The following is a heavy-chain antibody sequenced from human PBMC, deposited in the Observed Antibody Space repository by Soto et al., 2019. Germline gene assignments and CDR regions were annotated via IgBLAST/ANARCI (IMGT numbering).Heavy chain of an antibody. CDR3: ATLLGSVTTFDS. J-gene: IGHJ5*01. V-gene: IGHV3-7*01. CDR2: IIQDGGVK. D-gene: IGHD1-1*01. Sequence: PGGSLRLSCATSGFTFSSRWMSWVRQAPGKGLEWVASIIQDGGVKHYVDSVEGRFTISRDNAKDSLYLQMNGLSADDTAVYYCATLLGSVTTFDSWGQGTLVTVSS. CDR1: GFTFSSRW.